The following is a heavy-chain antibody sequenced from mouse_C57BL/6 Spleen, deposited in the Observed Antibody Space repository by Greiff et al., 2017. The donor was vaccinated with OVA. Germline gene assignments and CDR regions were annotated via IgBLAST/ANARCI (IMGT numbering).Heavy chain of an antibody. Sequence: QVQLQQSGAELARPGASVKLSCKASGYTFTSYGISWVKQRTGQGLEWIGEIYPRSGNTYYNEKFKGKATLTADKSSSTAYMELRSLTSEDSAVYFCARLDYYGSSYVGYAMDYWGQGTSVTVSS. V-gene: IGHV1-81*01. J-gene: IGHJ4*01. CDR3: ARLDYYGSSYVGYAMDY. CDR1: GYTFTSYG. CDR2: IYPRSGNT. D-gene: IGHD1-1*01.